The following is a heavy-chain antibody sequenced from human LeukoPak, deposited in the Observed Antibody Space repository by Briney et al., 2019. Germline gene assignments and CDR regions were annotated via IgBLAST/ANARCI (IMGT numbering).Heavy chain of an antibody. J-gene: IGHJ4*02. Sequence: GGSLRLSCAASGFTFSSYGMHWVRHAPGKGLQWVSTIGPGGHTTSYTDSVKGRFSISRDNSKNTLYRQMNSRRAEDTAVDYCSRKQQPDYWGQGTLVTVSS. D-gene: IGHD6-13*01. CDR1: GFTFSSYG. CDR3: SRKQQPDY. CDR2: IGPGGHTT. V-gene: IGHV3-23*01.